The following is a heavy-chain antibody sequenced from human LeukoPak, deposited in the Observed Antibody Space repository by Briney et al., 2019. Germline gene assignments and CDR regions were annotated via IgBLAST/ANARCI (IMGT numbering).Heavy chain of an antibody. V-gene: IGHV3-23*01. J-gene: IGHJ4*02. D-gene: IGHD3-22*01. Sequence: GGSLRLSCAASGFTFSTHTMSWVRQAPGKGLEWVSDISGSGDNTYHIDSVKGRFAISRDNSKNTLYLQMNSLRAEDTAVYYCAKDRNYDSSEFDYWGQGTLVTVSS. CDR3: AKDRNYDSSEFDY. CDR2: ISGSGDNT. CDR1: GFTFSTHT.